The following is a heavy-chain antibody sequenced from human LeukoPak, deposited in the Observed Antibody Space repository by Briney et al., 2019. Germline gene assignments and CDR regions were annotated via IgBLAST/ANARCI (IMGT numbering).Heavy chain of an antibody. V-gene: IGHV3-21*01. D-gene: IGHD3-3*01. CDR2: ISSSSSYI. J-gene: IGHJ5*02. CDR3: AGHYDFWSGYLNWFDP. CDR1: GFTFSSYS. Sequence: PGGSLRLSCAASGFTFSSYSMNWVRQAPGKGLEWVPSISSSSSYIYYADSVKGRFTISRDNAKNSLYLQMNSLRAEDTAVYYCAGHYDFWSGYLNWFDPWGRGTLVTVSS.